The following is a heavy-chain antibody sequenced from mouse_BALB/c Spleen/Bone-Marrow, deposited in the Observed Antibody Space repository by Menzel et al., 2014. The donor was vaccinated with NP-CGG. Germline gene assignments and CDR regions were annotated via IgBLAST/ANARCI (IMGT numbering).Heavy chain of an antibody. Sequence: EVQGVESGGGLVQPGGSLRLSCATSGFTFTDSYMSWVRQPPGKALEWLGFIRNKANGYTTEYSASVKGRFTISRDNSQSILYLQMNTMRAEDSATYYCARESECDDYAMDYWGQGTSVTVSS. D-gene: IGHD6-1*01. CDR1: GFTFTDSY. V-gene: IGHV7-3*02. J-gene: IGHJ4*01. CDR2: IRNKANGYTT. CDR3: ARESECDDYAMDY.